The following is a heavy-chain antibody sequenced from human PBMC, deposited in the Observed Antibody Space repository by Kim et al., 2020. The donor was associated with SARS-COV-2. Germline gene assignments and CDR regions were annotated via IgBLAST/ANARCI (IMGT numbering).Heavy chain of an antibody. V-gene: IGHV3-23*01. CDR3: AKVGTYVAGHHDDFDI. Sequence: GGSLRLSCAASGFTFSSYAMSWVRQAPGKGLEWVSAISGSGGSAYCAYAVKGLFTISSDNSKNTKYLQMNSLRAEDTAVYDCAKVGTYVAGHHDDFDIWGQGTMVTVSS. CDR2: ISGSGGSA. D-gene: IGHD2-15*01. J-gene: IGHJ3*02. CDR1: GFTFSSYA.